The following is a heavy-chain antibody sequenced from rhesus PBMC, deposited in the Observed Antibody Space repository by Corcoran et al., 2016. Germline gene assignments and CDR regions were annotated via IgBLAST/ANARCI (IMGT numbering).Heavy chain of an antibody. J-gene: IGHJ4*01. CDR1: GYTFTDYY. CDR3: LRGGYGSVVDY. D-gene: IGHD4-29*01. V-gene: IGHV1-138*01. Sequence: QVQLVQSGAEVKEPGSSVTVSCWTSGYTFTDYYITWVRQAPGRGLECMGEINTETGDTDFAQRFLGRIILTRDTSTATVDMKVTSLMSEDTAMYYCLRGGYGSVVDYWGQGVLVTVSS. CDR2: INTETGDT.